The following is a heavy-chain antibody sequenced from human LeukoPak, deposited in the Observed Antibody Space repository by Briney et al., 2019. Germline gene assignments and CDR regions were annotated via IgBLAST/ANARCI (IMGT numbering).Heavy chain of an antibody. CDR3: ASGLLWSRPHQN. CDR2: ITPSGSA. V-gene: IGHV4-34*01. Sequence: SETLSLTCRVYGGSRTGYSWSWIRQSPGKGLEWIGEITPSGSANYNPSLENRVTISVDKSRNQFSLKLTSLTAADLAVYYCASGLLWSRPHQNWGQGTLVTVSS. D-gene: IGHD2-21*01. CDR1: GGSRTGYS. J-gene: IGHJ4*02.